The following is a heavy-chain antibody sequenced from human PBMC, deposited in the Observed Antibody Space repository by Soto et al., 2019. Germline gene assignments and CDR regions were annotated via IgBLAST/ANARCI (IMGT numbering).Heavy chain of an antibody. Sequence: GGSLRLSCAASGFTFSSYAMHWVRQAPGKGLEWVAVISYDGSNKYYADSVKGRFTISRDNSKNTLYLQMNSLRAEDTAVYYCQGYCSSTSCREDDYWGQGTLVTVSS. CDR2: ISYDGSNK. CDR3: QGYCSSTSCREDDY. J-gene: IGHJ4*02. CDR1: GFTFSSYA. D-gene: IGHD2-2*01. V-gene: IGHV3-30-3*01.